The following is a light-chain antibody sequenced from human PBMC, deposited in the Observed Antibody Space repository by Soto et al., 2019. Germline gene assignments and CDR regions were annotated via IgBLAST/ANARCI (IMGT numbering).Light chain of an antibody. CDR3: RQYGRSLEFA. CDR1: QTVRNNY. J-gene: IGKJ4*01. CDR2: DAS. V-gene: IGKV3-20*01. Sequence: EFVLTQSPGTLSLSPGERATLSCRASQTVRNNYLAWYQQKPGQAPRLLIYDASTRATGIPDRFSGSGSGTDFTLTISRLDPEDFAVYYCRQYGRSLEFAVGGGTKVDIK.